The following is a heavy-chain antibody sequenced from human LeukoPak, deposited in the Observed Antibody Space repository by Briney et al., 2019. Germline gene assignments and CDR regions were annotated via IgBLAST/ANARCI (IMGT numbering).Heavy chain of an antibody. D-gene: IGHD5-18*01. CDR3: ARDRGDTADLDY. CDR1: GFSFSNYG. V-gene: IGHV3-23*01. Sequence: GGSLRLSCAASGFSFSNYGMTWARQAPGEGLEWVSSISGSGDNTHYADSVKGRFTISRDNAKNSVYLQMNSLRTEDTAVYYCARDRGDTADLDYWGQGTLVSVSS. J-gene: IGHJ4*02. CDR2: ISGSGDNT.